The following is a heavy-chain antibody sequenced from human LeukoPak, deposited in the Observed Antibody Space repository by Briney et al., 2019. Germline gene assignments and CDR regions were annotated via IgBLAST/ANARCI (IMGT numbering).Heavy chain of an antibody. D-gene: IGHD3-22*01. CDR2: INPNSGGT. V-gene: IGHV1-2*06. CDR1: GYTFTGYY. J-gene: IGHJ4*02. CDR3: ARVHASGDYDSSGYYTGGCDFDY. Sequence: ASVKVSCKASGYTFTGYYMHWVRQAPGQGLEWMGRINPNSGGTNYAQKFQGRVTMTRDTSISTAYMELSRLRSDDTAVYYCARVHASGDYDSSGYYTGGCDFDYWAQGTLVTVSS.